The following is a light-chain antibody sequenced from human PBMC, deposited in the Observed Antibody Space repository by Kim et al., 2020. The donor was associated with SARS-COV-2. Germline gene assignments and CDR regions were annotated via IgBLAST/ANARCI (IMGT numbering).Light chain of an antibody. CDR1: EGISGY. J-gene: IGKJ2*01. V-gene: IGKV1-9*01. CDR3: QQLYSYPLT. Sequence: IQLTQSPSSLSASVGDTVTITCRASEGISGYLAWYQQSPGKAPKLLIYAASTLQSGVPSRFSGSESGTDFTLTISSLQPEDFATYYCQQLYSYPLTFGQGTKLEI. CDR2: AAS.